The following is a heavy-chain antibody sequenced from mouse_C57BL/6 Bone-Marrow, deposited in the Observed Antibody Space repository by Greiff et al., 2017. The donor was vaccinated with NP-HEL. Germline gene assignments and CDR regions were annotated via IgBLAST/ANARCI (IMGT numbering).Heavy chain of an antibody. V-gene: IGHV1-61*01. CDR2: IYPSDSET. J-gene: IGHJ3*01. CDR3: ARDYGSAGWFAY. Sequence: VQLQQPGAELVRPGSSVKLSCKASGYTFTSYWMDWVKQRPGQGLEWIGNIYPSDSETHYNQKFKDKATLTVDKSSSTAYMQLSSLASEDSAVYYCARDYGSAGWFAYWGQGTLVTVSA. D-gene: IGHD1-1*01. CDR1: GYTFTSYW.